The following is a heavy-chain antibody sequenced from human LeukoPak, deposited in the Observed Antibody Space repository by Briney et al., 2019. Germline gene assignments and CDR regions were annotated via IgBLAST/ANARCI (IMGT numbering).Heavy chain of an antibody. D-gene: IGHD2-15*01. Sequence: GGSLRLSCAASGFTFSSYAMSWVRQAPGKGLEWVSAISGSGGSTYYADSVKGRFTISRDNSKNTLYLQMNSLRAEDTAVYYCGKGYCSGGSCYLSAVFDYWGQGTLVTVSS. J-gene: IGHJ4*02. CDR3: GKGYCSGGSCYLSAVFDY. CDR2: ISGSGGST. V-gene: IGHV3-23*01. CDR1: GFTFSSYA.